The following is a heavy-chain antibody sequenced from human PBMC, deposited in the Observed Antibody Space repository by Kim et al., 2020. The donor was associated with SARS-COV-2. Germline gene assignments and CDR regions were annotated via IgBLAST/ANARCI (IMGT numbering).Heavy chain of an antibody. CDR1: GYTFTSYG. CDR2: ISAYNGNT. CDR3: ARVEGDDILTGYFDY. J-gene: IGHJ4*02. Sequence: ASVKVSCKAPGYTFTSYGISWVRQAPGQGLEWMGWISAYNGNTNYAQKLQGRVTMTTDTSTSTAYMELRSLRSDDTAVYYCARVEGDDILTGYFDYWGQGTLVTVSS. D-gene: IGHD3-9*01. V-gene: IGHV1-18*01.